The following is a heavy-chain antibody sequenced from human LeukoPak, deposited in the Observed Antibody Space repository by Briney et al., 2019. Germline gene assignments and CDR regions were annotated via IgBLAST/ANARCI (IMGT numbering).Heavy chain of an antibody. V-gene: IGHV4-61*02. CDR1: GGSISSGSYH. CDR2: IYTSGST. CDR3: ARGLRFLEWLSLHITYYFDY. J-gene: IGHJ4*02. D-gene: IGHD3-3*01. Sequence: PSETLSHTCTVSGGSISSGSYHWSWIRQPAGKGLEWIGRIYTSGSTNYNPSLKIRVTISVDTSKKQFSLKLRSVTAADKAVYYCARGLRFLEWLSLHITYYFDYWGQGTLVTVSS.